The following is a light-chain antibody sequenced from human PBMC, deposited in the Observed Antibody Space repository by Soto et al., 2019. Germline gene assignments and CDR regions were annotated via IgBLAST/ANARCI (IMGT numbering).Light chain of an antibody. CDR2: DSS. Sequence: EVGLTQSPGTLALSPGEGATLSCRASLGLSDTNLAWYQQKPGQAPRLLMYDSSRRAPGVPHGLSGSGYGTEFTVSISRVEPEDFGVYCCRQYDMSPQTFGLGSQVQIK. CDR1: LGLSDTN. CDR3: RQYDMSPQT. J-gene: IGKJ1*01. V-gene: IGKV3-20*01.